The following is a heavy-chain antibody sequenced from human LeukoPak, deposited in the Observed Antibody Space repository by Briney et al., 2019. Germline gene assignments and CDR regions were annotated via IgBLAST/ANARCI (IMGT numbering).Heavy chain of an antibody. CDR2: IKSKTDGGTT. J-gene: IGHJ4*02. Sequence: PGGSLRLSCAASGFTFSNAWMSWVRQAPGKGLERVGRIKSKTDGGTTDYAAPVKGRFTISRDDSKNTLYLQMNSLKTEDTAVYYCTTDLLWFGESAFDYWGQGTLVTVSS. CDR3: TTDLLWFGESAFDY. D-gene: IGHD3-10*01. V-gene: IGHV3-15*01. CDR1: GFTFSNAW.